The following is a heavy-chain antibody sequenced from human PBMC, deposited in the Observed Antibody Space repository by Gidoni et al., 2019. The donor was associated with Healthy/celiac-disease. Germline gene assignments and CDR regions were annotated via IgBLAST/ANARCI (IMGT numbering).Heavy chain of an antibody. D-gene: IGHD3-9*01. CDR3: ARDTYDILTGPSNPDY. Sequence: EVQLVESGGGLVQPGGSLRLSCAASGFTFSSYSMNWVRQAPGKGLEWVSYISSSSSTIYYADSVKGRFTISRDNAKNSLYLQMNSLRAEDTAVYYCARDTYDILTGPSNPDYWGQGTLVTVSS. J-gene: IGHJ4*02. CDR1: GFTFSSYS. V-gene: IGHV3-48*01. CDR2: ISSSSSTI.